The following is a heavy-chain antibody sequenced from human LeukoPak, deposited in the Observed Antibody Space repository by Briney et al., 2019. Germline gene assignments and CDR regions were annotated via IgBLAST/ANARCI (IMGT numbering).Heavy chain of an antibody. Sequence: ASVKVSCTASGYTFTSYYMHWVRQAPGQGLEWMGIINPSGGSTSYAQKFQGRVTMTRDTSTSTVYMELSSLRSEDTAVYYCARGGYCSSTSCYGYYYYYGMDVWGQGTTVTVSS. D-gene: IGHD2-2*01. CDR2: INPSGGST. CDR1: GYTFTSYY. V-gene: IGHV1-46*01. J-gene: IGHJ6*02. CDR3: ARGGYCSSTSCYGYYYYYGMDV.